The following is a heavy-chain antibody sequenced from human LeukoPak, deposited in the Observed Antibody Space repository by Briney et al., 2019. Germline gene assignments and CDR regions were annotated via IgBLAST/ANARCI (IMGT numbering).Heavy chain of an antibody. J-gene: IGHJ4*02. V-gene: IGHV1-2*02. CDR3: VTLLSNAAFDY. CDR2: INPNSGNT. Sequence: VASVKVSCKASGYTFTGYFMHWVRQAPGQGLEWMGWINPNSGNTKYAQNFQGRVTMTRDTSISTAYMELTRLRSDDTAVYYCVTLLSNAAFDYWGQGTLAAVSS. D-gene: IGHD6-25*01. CDR1: GYTFTGYF.